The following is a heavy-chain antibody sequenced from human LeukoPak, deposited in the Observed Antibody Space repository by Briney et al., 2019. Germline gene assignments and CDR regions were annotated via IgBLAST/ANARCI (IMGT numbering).Heavy chain of an antibody. CDR2: ISWKSDSM. CDR3: AKDGGHTSVLYYFEC. Sequence: PGGSLRLSCAASGFSFDDYAMHWVRQVPGEGLEWVSGISWKSDSMRYADSVKGRFTVSRDNAKNSLYLQMNSLRTEDTALYYCAKDGGHTSVLYYFECWGQGTLVTVSS. D-gene: IGHD6-19*01. J-gene: IGHJ4*02. V-gene: IGHV3-9*01. CDR1: GFSFDDYA.